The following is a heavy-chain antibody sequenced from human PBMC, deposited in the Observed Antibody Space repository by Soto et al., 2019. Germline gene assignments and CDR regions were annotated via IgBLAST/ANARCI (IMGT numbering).Heavy chain of an antibody. CDR3: VEGWNDF. Sequence: EVQVVESGGDLVEPGGSLRLSCVTSGFMFSSAWMSWVRQGPGKGLEWVARIKSKNDGGAADYAAPVNCRFSISRDESKSKVYLQMISLLATDTALDYFVEGWNDFWGQGTLVNVSS. V-gene: IGHV3-15*01. CDR1: GFMFSSAW. D-gene: IGHD1-1*01. CDR2: IKSKNDGGAA. J-gene: IGHJ4*02.